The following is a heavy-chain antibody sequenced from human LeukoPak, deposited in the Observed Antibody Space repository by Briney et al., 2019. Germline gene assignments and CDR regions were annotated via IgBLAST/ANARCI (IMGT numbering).Heavy chain of an antibody. D-gene: IGHD1-26*01. J-gene: IGHJ3*02. CDR3: ARELREHGVFDI. CDR2: IYSDGST. Sequence: GGSLRLSCAASRFTVSSNYMSWVRQAPGKGLEWVSEIYSDGSTYYAASVKGRFSISRDNSKNTVYLQMSSLRAEDTAIYYCARELREHGVFDIWGQGTMVTVSS. V-gene: IGHV3-53*01. CDR1: RFTVSSNY.